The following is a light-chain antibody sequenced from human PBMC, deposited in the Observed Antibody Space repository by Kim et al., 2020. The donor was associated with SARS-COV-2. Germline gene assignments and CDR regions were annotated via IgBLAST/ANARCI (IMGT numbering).Light chain of an antibody. J-gene: IGLJ2*01. CDR1: SSDVGSYNL. Sequence: QSVLTQPASVSGSPGQSITISCTGTSSDVGSYNLVSWYQQHPGKAPKLMIYEVSKRPSGVSNRFSGSKSGNTASLTISGLQAEDEADYYCCSYAGSSTLGVFGGGTQRTVL. V-gene: IGLV2-23*02. CDR3: CSYAGSSTLGV. CDR2: EVS.